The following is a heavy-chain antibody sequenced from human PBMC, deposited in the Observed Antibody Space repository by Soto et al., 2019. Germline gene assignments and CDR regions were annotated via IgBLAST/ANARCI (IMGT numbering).Heavy chain of an antibody. J-gene: IGHJ3*02. D-gene: IGHD1-20*01. CDR1: GFTFSSYA. V-gene: IGHV3-30-3*01. CDR3: ARDRDNWNDGNAFDI. CDR2: ISYDGSNK. Sequence: QVQLVESGGGVVQPGRSLRLSCAASGFTFSSYAMHWVRQAPGKGLEWVAVISYDGSNKYYADSVKGRFTISRDNSKNTLYLQMNSLRAEDTAVYYCARDRDNWNDGNAFDIWGQGTMVTVSS.